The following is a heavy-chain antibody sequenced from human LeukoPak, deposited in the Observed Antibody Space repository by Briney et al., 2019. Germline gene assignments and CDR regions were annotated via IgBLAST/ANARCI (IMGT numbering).Heavy chain of an antibody. CDR3: PENFTTVTTVY. V-gene: IGHV3-23*01. CDR1: GVSFCSYV. Sequence: RGSLRLSSAASGVSFCSYVMSWVRQALRKGVEWVSTISSSGGSTYYTDSVKGPFTISTETSKNTPSLQKRILRVEDTAVYYCPENFTTVTTVYWGPGTLVTVSS. D-gene: IGHD4-17*01. CDR2: ISSSGGST. J-gene: IGHJ4*02.